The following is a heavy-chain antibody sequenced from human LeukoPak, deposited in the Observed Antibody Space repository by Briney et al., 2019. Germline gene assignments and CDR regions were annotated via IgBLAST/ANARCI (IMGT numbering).Heavy chain of an antibody. D-gene: IGHD6-13*01. CDR1: GFTFSDYY. CDR2: ISSSGSTI. V-gene: IGHV3-11*01. Sequence: GGSLRLSCAASGFTFSDYYMSWIRQAPGKGLEWVSYISSSGSTIYYADSVKGRFTIPRDNDTAVYYCARASYSSSWYGAGFDYWGQGTLVTVSS. CDR3: Y. J-gene: IGHJ4*02.